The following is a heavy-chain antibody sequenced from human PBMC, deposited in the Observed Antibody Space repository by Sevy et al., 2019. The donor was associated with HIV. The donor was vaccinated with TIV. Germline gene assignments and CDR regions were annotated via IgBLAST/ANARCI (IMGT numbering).Heavy chain of an antibody. CDR1: GDSISSGANY. V-gene: IGHV4-31*03. CDR3: ARGRSAVATYYTWSTVAGYYFDY. CDR2: IHYSGST. Sequence: SETLSLTCTVSGDSISSGANYWGWIRQHPVKGQEWIGYIHYSGSTYDNPSLKSRITMSVDTSKNQFSLKLRSVTAADTAVYYCARGRSAVATYYTWSTVAGYYFDYWCQGTLVTVSS. D-gene: IGHD6-19*01. J-gene: IGHJ4*02.